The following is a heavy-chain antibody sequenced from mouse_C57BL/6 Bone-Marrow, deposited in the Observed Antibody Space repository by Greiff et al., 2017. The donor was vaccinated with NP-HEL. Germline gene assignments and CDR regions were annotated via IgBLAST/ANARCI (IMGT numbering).Heavy chain of an antibody. CDR3: ARADGYPYAMDY. Sequence: QVQLQQSGPELVKPGASVKISCKASGYAFSSSWMNWVKQRPGKGLEWIGRIYPGDGDTNYNGKFKGKATLTADKSSSPAYMQLSSLTSEDSAVYFCARADGYPYAMDYWGQGTSVTVSS. V-gene: IGHV1-82*01. CDR2: IYPGDGDT. J-gene: IGHJ4*01. CDR1: GYAFSSSW. D-gene: IGHD2-3*01.